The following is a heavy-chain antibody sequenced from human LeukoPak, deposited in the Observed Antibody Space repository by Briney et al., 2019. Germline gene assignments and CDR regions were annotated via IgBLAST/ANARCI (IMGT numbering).Heavy chain of an antibody. CDR2: IIPVFGTA. J-gene: IGHJ5*02. V-gene: IGHV1-69*05. CDR1: GGTFNSHV. CDR3: ARGDYYGSESYWHTKWLDP. D-gene: IGHD3-10*01. Sequence: GASVKVSCKASGGTFNSHVISWVRQAPGQGLEWMGGIIPVFGTANYAQKFQGRVTITTDESTTTAYMEMSSLRSEDTAVYYCARGDYYGSESYWHTKWLDPWGQGTLVTVSS.